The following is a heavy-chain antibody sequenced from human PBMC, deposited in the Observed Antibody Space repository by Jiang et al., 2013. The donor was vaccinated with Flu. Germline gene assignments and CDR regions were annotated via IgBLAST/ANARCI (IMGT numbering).Heavy chain of an antibody. CDR3: ARESGGDVGYFD. J-gene: IGHJ4*01. V-gene: IGHV1-3*01. CDR1: GGTFNSHA. CDR2: INPGNGDT. Sequence: SGAEVKKPGSSVKVSCKASGGTFNSHAISWVRQAPGQSLEWMGWINPGNGDTQYSKRFQGRISITRDTSANSAYVELSSLRSEDTAVYFCARESGGDVGYFD. D-gene: IGHD3-10*01.